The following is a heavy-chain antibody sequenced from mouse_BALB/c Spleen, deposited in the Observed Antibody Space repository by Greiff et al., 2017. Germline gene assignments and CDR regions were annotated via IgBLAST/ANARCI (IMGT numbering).Heavy chain of an antibody. CDR2: ISYSGST. J-gene: IGHJ2*01. D-gene: IGHD2-1*01. V-gene: IGHV3-2*02. CDR3: ARRHYGNYEYYFDY. CDR1: GYSITSDYA. Sequence: EVQRVESGPGLVKPSQSLSLTCTVTGYSITSDYAWNWIRQFPGNKLEWMGYISYSGSTSYNPSLKSRISITRDTSKNQFFLQLNSVTTEDTATYYCARRHYGNYEYYFDYWGQGTTLTVSS.